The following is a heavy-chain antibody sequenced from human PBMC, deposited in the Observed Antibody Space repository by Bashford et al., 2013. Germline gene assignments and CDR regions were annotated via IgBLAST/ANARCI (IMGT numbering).Heavy chain of an antibody. V-gene: IGHV2-5*02. CDR1: GFSLSTSGVG. D-gene: IGHD4-11*01. CDR3: EDTAVYYCTPQTTVTTLAY. J-gene: IGHJ4*02. Sequence: PTLVKPTQTLTLTCTFSGFSLSTSGVGVGWIRQPPGKALEWLALIYWDDDKRYSPSLKSRLTITKDTSKNQVVLTMTNTVYLQMNSLIIEDTAVYYCTPQTTVTTLAYWGQGTLVTVSS. CDR2: IYWDDDK.